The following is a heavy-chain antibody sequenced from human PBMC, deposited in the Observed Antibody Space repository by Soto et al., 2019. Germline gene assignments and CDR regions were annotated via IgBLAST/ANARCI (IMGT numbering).Heavy chain of an antibody. CDR3: AKDLSGSGRNQFDY. J-gene: IGHJ4*02. Sequence: QVQLVESGGGVVQPGRSLRLSCAASGFIFSSYGMHWVRQAPGKGLEWVAVISYDGNDQYYADSVKGRFTISRDNPKKTLYLPMNSLRAEDTAVYYCAKDLSGSGRNQFDYWGQGTQVIVSS. CDR2: ISYDGNDQ. D-gene: IGHD3-10*01. CDR1: GFIFSSYG. V-gene: IGHV3-30*18.